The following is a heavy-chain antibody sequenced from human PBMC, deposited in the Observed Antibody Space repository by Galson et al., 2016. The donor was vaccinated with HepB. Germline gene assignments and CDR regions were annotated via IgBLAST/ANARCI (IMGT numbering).Heavy chain of an antibody. CDR1: GDRVSSNSPT. V-gene: IGHV6-1*01. CDR2: TYYRSKWYN. CDR3: ARGLRDCSGTRGYGGNWFDP. D-gene: IGHD2-2*01. J-gene: IGHJ5*02. Sequence: CAISGDRVSSNSPTWNWIMQSQSRALEWLGRTYYRSKWYNDYALSVKSRLTINPDTSKNQFSLKRSSVTAADTAVYYCARGLRDCSGTRGYGGNWFDPWGQGTLVTVSS.